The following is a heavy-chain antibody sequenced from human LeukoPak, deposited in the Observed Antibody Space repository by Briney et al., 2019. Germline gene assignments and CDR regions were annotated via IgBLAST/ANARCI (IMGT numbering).Heavy chain of an antibody. Sequence: QSGGSLRLSCAASGFTFSNYAMSWVRQAPGKGLGWVPGISGSGGSTYYADSVKGRFTISGDNSKNTLYLQMNSLRAEDTGVYYCAKASYMDVWGKGTTVTVSS. J-gene: IGHJ6*03. CDR3: AKASYMDV. V-gene: IGHV3-23*01. CDR1: GFTFSNYA. CDR2: ISGSGGST.